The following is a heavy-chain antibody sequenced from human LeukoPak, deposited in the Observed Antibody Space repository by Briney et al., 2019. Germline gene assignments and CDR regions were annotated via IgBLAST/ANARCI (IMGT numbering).Heavy chain of an antibody. D-gene: IGHD3-10*01. J-gene: IGHJ4*02. Sequence: GGSLRLSCTASGFIFDTHTLTWVRQAPGKGLEWVAVTSSDLNVKLYADSVKGRFTISRDNSRSTLYLQMNSLRPEDTAIYYCAREGYYGSGSPPSLYFDYWGQGTLVTVSS. CDR1: GFIFDTHT. CDR2: TSSDLNVK. CDR3: AREGYYGSGSPPSLYFDY. V-gene: IGHV3-30*03.